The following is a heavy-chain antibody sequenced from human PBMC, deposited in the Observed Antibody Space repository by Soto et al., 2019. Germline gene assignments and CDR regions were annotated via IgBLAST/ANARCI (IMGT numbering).Heavy chain of an antibody. CDR3: GKDGAGSGWRPQDYYYYAMDV. CDR1: GFTFSSYG. J-gene: IGHJ6*02. Sequence: QVQLVESGGGVVQPGRSLRLSCAASGFTFSSYGMHWVRQAPGKGLEWVAVISYDGSNKYYADSVKGRFTISRDNSKNTLYLQMNSLRAEDTAVYYCGKDGAGSGWRPQDYYYYAMDVWGQGTTVTVSS. V-gene: IGHV3-30*18. CDR2: ISYDGSNK. D-gene: IGHD6-19*01.